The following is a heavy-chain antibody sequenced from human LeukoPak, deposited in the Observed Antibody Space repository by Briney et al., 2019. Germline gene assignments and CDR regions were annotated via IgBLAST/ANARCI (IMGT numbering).Heavy chain of an antibody. J-gene: IGHJ6*04. D-gene: IGHD1-26*01. CDR2: IYHGGTT. CDR1: GGSVSSTNC. V-gene: IGHV4-4*02. CDR3: TREAQWGGYFYGMDV. Sequence: SETLSLTCAVSGGSVSSTNCWSWVRQPPGKGLEWIGEIYHGGTTNYNPSLKSRVTISVDKSKNQFSLNLSSVTAADTAIYYCTREAQWGGYFYGMDVWGKGTTVTVSS.